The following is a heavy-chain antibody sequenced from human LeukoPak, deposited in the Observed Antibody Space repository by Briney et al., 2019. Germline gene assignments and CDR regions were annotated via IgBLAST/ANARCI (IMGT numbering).Heavy chain of an antibody. CDR3: AKGPRGVYYYYGMEV. CDR1: GFTFSASA. CDR2: IRSKPHNYAT. Sequence: GGSLRLSCAASGFTFSASAMHWVRQASGKGLEWVGRIRSKPHNYATAYAASVKGRFTLSRDDSENTAFLQMNSLRTEDTAIYYCAKGPRGVYYYYGMEVWGQGTTVTVSS. V-gene: IGHV3-73*01. J-gene: IGHJ6*02.